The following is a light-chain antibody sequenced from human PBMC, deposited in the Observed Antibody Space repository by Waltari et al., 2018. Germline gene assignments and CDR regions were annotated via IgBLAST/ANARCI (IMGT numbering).Light chain of an antibody. CDR3: QSYDRSLSGGV. J-gene: IGLJ3*02. CDR2: GDN. Sequence: QSVLTQPPSMSGAPGQRVTISCPGSSSNLGAGYDVPWYQQVLGKAPSLLICGDNNRPSGVPDRSSGSKLGTSACLAITGLQTEDEAVYSCQSYDRSLSGGVFGGGTKLTV. CDR1: SSNLGAGYD. V-gene: IGLV1-40*01.